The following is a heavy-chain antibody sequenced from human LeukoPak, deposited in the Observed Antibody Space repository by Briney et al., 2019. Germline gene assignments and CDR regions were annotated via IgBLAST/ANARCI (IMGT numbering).Heavy chain of an antibody. J-gene: IGHJ6*03. CDR3: ARCRPEGSGWYRPYYYVDV. CDR2: INHSGST. V-gene: IGHV4-34*01. CDR1: GGSFSGYY. Sequence: SETLSLTCAVYGGSFSGYYWSWIRQPPGKGLEWIGEINHSGSTNYNPSLKSRVTISVDTSKNQFSLKLSSVTAADTAVYYCARCRPEGSGWYRPYYYVDVWGKGTTVTVSS. D-gene: IGHD6-19*01.